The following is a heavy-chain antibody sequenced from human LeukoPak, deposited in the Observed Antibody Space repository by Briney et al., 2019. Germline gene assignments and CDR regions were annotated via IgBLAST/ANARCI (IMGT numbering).Heavy chain of an antibody. CDR3: VRGPYGSSISNWFDP. J-gene: IGHJ5*02. CDR2: IYYNGDT. D-gene: IGHD3-10*01. CDR1: GGSITGYS. V-gene: IGHV4-59*01. Sequence: SETLSLTCSVSGGSITGYSWSWIRQTPGKGLEWIGYIYYNGDTHYNPSLNSRLSMSVDTPNKQFSLNLRSVTAADMAVYYCVRGPYGSSISNWFDPWGQGLLVTVSS.